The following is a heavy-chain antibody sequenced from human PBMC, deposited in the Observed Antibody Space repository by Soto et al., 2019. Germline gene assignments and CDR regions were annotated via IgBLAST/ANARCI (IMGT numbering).Heavy chain of an antibody. CDR3: ARDKNDYVWGSYRYGMDV. J-gene: IGHJ6*02. Sequence: QVQLVESGGGVVQPGRSLRLSCAASGFTFSSYAMHWVRQAPGKGLKWVAVISYDGSNKYYADSVKGRFTISRDNSKNTLYLQMNNLRAEDTAVFYCARDKNDYVWGSYRYGMDVWGQGTTVTVSS. CDR2: ISYDGSNK. D-gene: IGHD3-16*02. CDR1: GFTFSSYA. V-gene: IGHV3-30-3*01.